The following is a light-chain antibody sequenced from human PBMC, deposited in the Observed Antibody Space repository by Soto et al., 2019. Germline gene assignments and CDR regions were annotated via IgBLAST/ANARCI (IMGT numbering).Light chain of an antibody. CDR1: HDISTY. J-gene: IGKJ2*03. CDR3: QQSHITQYS. CDR2: EAS. V-gene: IGKV1-39*01. Sequence: IQVPPTPYLPSVYVGDRVTLTCRASHDISTYLAWYQQKPGKAPKLMIYEASTLQSGVPSRFSGSGFGTDFTLTISSLQREDFATYYCQQSHITQYSFGQGTKADI.